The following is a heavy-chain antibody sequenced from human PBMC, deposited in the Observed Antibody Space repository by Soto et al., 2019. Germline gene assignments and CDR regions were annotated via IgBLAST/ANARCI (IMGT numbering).Heavy chain of an antibody. Sequence: SVKVSCKAYGGTFSSYAISWVRQAPGQGLEWMGGIIPIFGTANYAQKFQGRVTINADESTSTAYMELSSLRSEDTAVYYCARDRRIAAAGPYYYYYGMDVWGQGTTVTVSS. CDR1: GGTFSSYA. CDR3: ARDRRIAAAGPYYYYYGMDV. J-gene: IGHJ6*02. CDR2: IIPIFGTA. V-gene: IGHV1-69*13. D-gene: IGHD6-13*01.